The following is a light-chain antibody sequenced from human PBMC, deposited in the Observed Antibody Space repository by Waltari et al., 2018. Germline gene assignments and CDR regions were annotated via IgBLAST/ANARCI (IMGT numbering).Light chain of an antibody. V-gene: IGKV3-11*01. CDR1: QSVSSY. Sequence: EIVLTQSPATLSLSPGERATLSGRASQSVSSYLAWYQQKPGQAPRLLIYDASNRATGIPARFSGSGSGTDFTLTISSLEPEDFVVYYCQQRSNWPPLTFGGGTKVEIK. CDR3: QQRSNWPPLT. CDR2: DAS. J-gene: IGKJ4*01.